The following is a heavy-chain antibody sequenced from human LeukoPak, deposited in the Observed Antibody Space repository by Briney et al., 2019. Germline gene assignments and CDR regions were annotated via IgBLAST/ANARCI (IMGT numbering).Heavy chain of an antibody. J-gene: IGHJ6*02. CDR3: AREGTTYYYDSSGYYYYYYGMDV. CDR2: IHYSGST. V-gene: IGHV4-59*02. Sequence: SETLSLTCSVSGGSVTSYYWSWIRQPPGKGLEWIGHIHYSGSTNYNPSLKSRVTISVDTSKNQFSLKLSSVTAADTAVYYCAREGTTYYYDSSGYYYYYYGMDVWGQGTTVTVSS. CDR1: GGSVTSYY. D-gene: IGHD3-22*01.